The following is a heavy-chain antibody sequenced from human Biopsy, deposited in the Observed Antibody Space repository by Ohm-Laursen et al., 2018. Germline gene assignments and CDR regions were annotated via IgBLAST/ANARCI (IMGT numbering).Heavy chain of an antibody. CDR1: TFSIFSFY. Sequence: SQTLSFTCSVFTFSIFSFYWVWHPQPAGLGLVWTVRIYSSGASKYNPSLKSRDTTTVDSSKKQLSRKVRSVPAADTAVYYCARGEYSSSIFDHWGQGTLVTVSS. D-gene: IGHD6-6*01. J-gene: IGHJ4*02. CDR2: IYSSGAS. V-gene: IGHV4-59*10. CDR3: ARGEYSSSIFDH.